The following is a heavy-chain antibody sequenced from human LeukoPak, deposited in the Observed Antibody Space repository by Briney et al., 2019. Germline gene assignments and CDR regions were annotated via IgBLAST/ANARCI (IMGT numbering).Heavy chain of an antibody. J-gene: IGHJ3*02. CDR3: AKDNDSSGYYSGNAAFDI. D-gene: IGHD3-22*01. CDR1: GFTFDDYA. V-gene: IGHV3-9*01. CDR2: ISWNSGSI. Sequence: GGSLRLSCAASGFTFDDYAMHWVRQAPGKGLEWVSGISWNSGSIGYADSVKGRFTISRDNAKNSLYLQMNSLRAEDTALYYCAKDNDSSGYYSGNAAFDIWGQGTMDTVSS.